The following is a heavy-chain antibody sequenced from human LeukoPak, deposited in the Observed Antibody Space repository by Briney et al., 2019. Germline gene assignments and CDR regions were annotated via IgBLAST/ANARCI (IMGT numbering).Heavy chain of an antibody. CDR2: IIPIFGTA. J-gene: IGHJ4*02. D-gene: IGHD5-24*01. Sequence: VASVKVSCKASGGTFSSYAISWVRQAPGQGLEWMGGIIPIFGTANYAQKFQGRVTITADGSTSSVYMELSSLRSEDTAVYYCARDRGGDGYIDHWGQGTLVTVSS. V-gene: IGHV1-69*13. CDR1: GGTFSSYA. CDR3: ARDRGGDGYIDH.